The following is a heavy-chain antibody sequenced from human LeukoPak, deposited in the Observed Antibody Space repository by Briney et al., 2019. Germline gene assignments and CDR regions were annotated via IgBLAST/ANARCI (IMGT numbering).Heavy chain of an antibody. CDR1: GFSFSSYW. D-gene: IGHD3-10*01. V-gene: IGHV3-7*01. Sequence: GGSLRLSCEGSGFSFSSYWMTWVRQSPGKGPEWVASIKQDESERYTVDSVKGRFTISRDNAKNSVYLQMNSLRAEDTALYYCARLSAYYYGSYFYYYMDVWGKGTTVTVSS. CDR2: IKQDESER. J-gene: IGHJ6*03. CDR3: ARLSAYYYGSYFYYYMDV.